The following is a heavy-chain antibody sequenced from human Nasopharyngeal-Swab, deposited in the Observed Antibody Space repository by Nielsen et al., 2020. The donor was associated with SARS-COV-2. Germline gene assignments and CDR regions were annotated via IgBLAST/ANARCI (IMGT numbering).Heavy chain of an antibody. D-gene: IGHD6-19*01. V-gene: IGHV1-2*04. CDR1: GYTFTDYY. J-gene: IGHJ4*02. CDR2: INPNSGGT. CDR3: ARERSSGWTGYYFDS. Sequence: ASVKVSCKASGYTFTDYYLHWVRQAPGQGLEWMGWINPNSGGTNYAQKFQGWVTMTRDTSISTAYMDLSRLRSDDTAVYYCARERSSGWTGYYFDSWGLGTLVTVSS.